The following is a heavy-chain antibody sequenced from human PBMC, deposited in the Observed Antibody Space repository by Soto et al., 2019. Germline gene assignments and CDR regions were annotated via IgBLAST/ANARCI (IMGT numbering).Heavy chain of an antibody. Sequence: QVQLQQWGAGLLKPSETLSLTCAVYGGSFSGYYWSWIRQPPGKGLEWIGEIDHSGDTNYNPSLESRVTISVDTSQNQIFLKLTSMTAADTSVYYCAISSLAWGIDSWAQGTLVTVSS. V-gene: IGHV4-34*02. CDR1: GGSFSGYY. CDR2: IDHSGDT. D-gene: IGHD3-16*01. J-gene: IGHJ4*02. CDR3: AISSLAWGIDS.